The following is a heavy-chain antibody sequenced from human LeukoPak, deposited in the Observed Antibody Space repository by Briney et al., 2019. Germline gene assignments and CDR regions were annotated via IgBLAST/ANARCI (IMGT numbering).Heavy chain of an antibody. V-gene: IGHV1-8*01. CDR3: ARGPPLDYGSGSYYNDLDY. J-gene: IGHJ4*02. CDR1: GYTFTTYD. D-gene: IGHD3-10*01. CDR2: MNPNSGNT. Sequence: ASVKVSCKASGYTFTTYDINWVRQATGQGLEWMGWMNPNSGNTGYAQKFQGRVTMTRNTSISTAYMELSSLRSEDTAVYYCARGPPLDYGSGSYYNDLDYWGQGTLVTVSS.